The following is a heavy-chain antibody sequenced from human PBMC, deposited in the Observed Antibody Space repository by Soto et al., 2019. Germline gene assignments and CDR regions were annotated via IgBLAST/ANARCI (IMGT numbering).Heavy chain of an antibody. CDR3: ARRYCSGGSCYSGDAFDI. J-gene: IGHJ3*02. CDR1: GGTFSSYT. CDR2: IIPILGIA. D-gene: IGHD2-15*01. Sequence: QVQLVQSGAEVKKPGSSVKVSCKASGGTFSSYTISWVRQAPGQGLEWMGRIIPILGIANYAQKFQGRVTITEDKATSTVYMELSSLRSEDTAVYYCARRYCSGGSCYSGDAFDIWGQGTMVTVSS. V-gene: IGHV1-69*02.